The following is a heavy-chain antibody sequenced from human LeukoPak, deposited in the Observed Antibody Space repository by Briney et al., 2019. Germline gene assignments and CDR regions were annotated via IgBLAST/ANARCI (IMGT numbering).Heavy chain of an antibody. Sequence: GGSQRLSYAPSGFTFADYCMSWVRHPPRKGLEWVSRIVGDGSYTNYADSVKGRVTISRDNAKNTLYLQMNSLRAEDTAVYYCARESVWGSYRSVDYWGQGTLVTVSS. J-gene: IGHJ4*02. V-gene: IGHV3-74*01. D-gene: IGHD3-16*02. CDR3: ARESVWGSYRSVDY. CDR2: IVGDGSYT. CDR1: GFTFADYC.